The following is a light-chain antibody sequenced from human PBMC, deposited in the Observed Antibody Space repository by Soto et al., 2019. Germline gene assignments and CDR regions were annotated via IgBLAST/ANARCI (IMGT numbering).Light chain of an antibody. CDR2: DAS. CDR3: QQANSLPFT. J-gene: IGKJ3*01. CDR1: QSVSSY. Sequence: EIVLTQSPATLSLSPGERATLSCRASQSVSSYLAWYQQKPGQAPRLLIYDASNRATGIPARFSGSGSGTDFTLTISSLEPEDFATYYCQQANSLPFTFGPGTKVDIK. V-gene: IGKV3-11*01.